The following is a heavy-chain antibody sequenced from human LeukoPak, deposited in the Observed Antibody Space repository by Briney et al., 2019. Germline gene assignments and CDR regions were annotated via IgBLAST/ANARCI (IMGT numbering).Heavy chain of an antibody. J-gene: IGHJ6*02. D-gene: IGHD3-10*01. CDR3: ARDNGVMGSGSYYYYYGMDV. V-gene: IGHV4-31*03. CDR1: GGSISSGGYY. Sequence: SETLSLTCTVSGGSISSGGYYWSWIRQHPGKGLEWIGYIYYSGSTYYNPSLKSRVTISVDTSKNQSSLKLSSVTAADTAVYYCARDNGVMGSGSYYYYYGMDVWGQGTTVTVSS. CDR2: IYYSGST.